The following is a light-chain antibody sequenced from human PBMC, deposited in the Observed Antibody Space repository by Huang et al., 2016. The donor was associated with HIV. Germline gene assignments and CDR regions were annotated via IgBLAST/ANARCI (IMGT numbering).Light chain of an antibody. CDR1: QSLLHSNGYNY. Sequence: DLVMTQSPLSLPVTPGEPASISCRASQSLLHSNGYNYLDWYLQKPGQSPQLLIYLGSNRASGVPDRFSGSGSGTDFTLKSSRVEADDVGVYYCMQALQTPLTFGPGTKVDIK. CDR2: LGS. CDR3: MQALQTPLT. J-gene: IGKJ3*01. V-gene: IGKV2-28*01.